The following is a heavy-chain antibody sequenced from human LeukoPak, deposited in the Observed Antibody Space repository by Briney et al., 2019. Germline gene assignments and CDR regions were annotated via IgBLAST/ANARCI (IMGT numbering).Heavy chain of an antibody. V-gene: IGHV1-46*01. J-gene: IGHJ4*02. Sequence: ASVKVSCKASGYTFTSYYMHWVRQAPGQGLEWMGIINPSGGSTSYAQKFQGRVTMTRDTSTSTVYMELSSLRSEDTAVYYCARDPYFFGVAAATTAFDYWGQGTLVTVSS. CDR3: ARDPYFFGVAAATTAFDY. CDR1: GYTFTSYY. CDR2: INPSGGST. D-gene: IGHD6-13*01.